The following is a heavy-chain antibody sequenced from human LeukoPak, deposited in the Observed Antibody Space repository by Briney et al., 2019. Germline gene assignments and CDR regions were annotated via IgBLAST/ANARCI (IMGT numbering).Heavy chain of an antibody. Sequence: GRSLRLSCAASGLTFDDYATHWVRQAPGKGLEWVSGISWNSGSIGYADSVKGRFTISRDNAKNSLYLQMNSLRAEDTALYYCTGSGSLYYFDYWGQGTLVTVSS. D-gene: IGHD3-10*01. J-gene: IGHJ4*02. CDR3: TGSGSLYYFDY. CDR2: ISWNSGSI. CDR1: GLTFDDYA. V-gene: IGHV3-9*01.